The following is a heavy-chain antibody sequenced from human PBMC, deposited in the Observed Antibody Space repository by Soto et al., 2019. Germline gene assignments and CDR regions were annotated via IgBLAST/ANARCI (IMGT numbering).Heavy chain of an antibody. CDR1: GFTSSSYA. V-gene: IGHV3-23*01. Sequence: GGSLRRSCSASGFTSSSYAMSWVRQAPGKGLEWVAAISGSGGSTYYADSVKGRFTISRDNSKNTLYLQMNSLRAEDTAVYYCAKDWAPTYYDFWSGYHKAAFDIWGQGTMVTVSS. J-gene: IGHJ3*02. CDR3: AKDWAPTYYDFWSGYHKAAFDI. D-gene: IGHD3-3*01. CDR2: ISGSGGST.